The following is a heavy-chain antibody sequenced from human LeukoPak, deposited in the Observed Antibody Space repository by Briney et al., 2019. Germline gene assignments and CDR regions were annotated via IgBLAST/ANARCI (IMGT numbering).Heavy chain of an antibody. Sequence: GGSLRLSCAASGFTFSNAWMSWVRQAPGKGLGWVGRIKSKTDGGTTDYAAPVKGRFTISRDDSKNTLYLQMNSLKTEDTAVYDCTTDIWSGWYHLIPYWGQGTLVTVSS. CDR2: IKSKTDGGTT. CDR3: TTDIWSGWYHLIPY. D-gene: IGHD6-19*01. CDR1: GFTFSNAW. V-gene: IGHV3-15*01. J-gene: IGHJ4*02.